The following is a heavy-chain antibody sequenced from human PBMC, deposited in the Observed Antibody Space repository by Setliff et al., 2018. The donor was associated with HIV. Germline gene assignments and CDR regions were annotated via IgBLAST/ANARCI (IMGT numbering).Heavy chain of an antibody. J-gene: IGHJ6*03. CDR1: GVSIRSHS. Sequence: SETLSLTCTVSGVSIRSHSWSWIRQPPGRGLELIGYIYYSGSTNYNPSLKSRVTISVDTSRNQFSLKLSSVTAADTAVYYCARSLQYYYDSSAYWETYYYMDVWGKGTTVTVSS. V-gene: IGHV4-59*08. CDR2: IYYSGST. D-gene: IGHD3-22*01. CDR3: ARSLQYYYDSSAYWETYYYMDV.